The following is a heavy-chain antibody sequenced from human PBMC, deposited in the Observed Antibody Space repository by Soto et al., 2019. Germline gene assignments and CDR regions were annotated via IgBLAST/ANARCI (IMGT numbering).Heavy chain of an antibody. J-gene: IGHJ4*02. CDR2: IYWNDDK. D-gene: IGHD1-26*01. V-gene: IGHV2-5*01. Sequence: KSGPTLVNPTQTLTLTCTFSGFSLSTSGVGVGWIRQPPGKALEWLALIYWNDDKRYSPSLKSRLTITKDTSKNQVVLTMTNMDPVDTATYYCAHVTGISGSYYPPPFFDYWGQGTLVTVSS. CDR1: GFSLSTSGVG. CDR3: AHVTGISGSYYPPPFFDY.